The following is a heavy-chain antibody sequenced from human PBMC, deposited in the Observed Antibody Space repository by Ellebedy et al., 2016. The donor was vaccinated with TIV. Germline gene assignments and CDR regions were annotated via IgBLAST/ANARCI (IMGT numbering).Heavy chain of an antibody. CDR3: ARDGYIVAAAGIGYYYSGMDV. CDR2: ININSGGI. CDR1: GYTFTDYW. D-gene: IGHD6-13*01. Sequence: ASVKVSCKASGYTFTDYWIHWVRQVPGQGPEWMGWININSGGINYAQKFQGRVTMTRDTSISTAYMELRSLRSDDTAVYYCARDGYIVAAAGIGYYYSGMDVWGQGTTVTVSS. J-gene: IGHJ6*02. V-gene: IGHV1-2*02.